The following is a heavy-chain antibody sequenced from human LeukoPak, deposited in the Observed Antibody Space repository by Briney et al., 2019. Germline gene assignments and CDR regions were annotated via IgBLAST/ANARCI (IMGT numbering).Heavy chain of an antibody. J-gene: IGHJ4*02. CDR2: IDSSSSTI. CDR1: GFNFSTYS. Sequence: GGSLRLSCAASGFNFSTYSMNWVRQAPGKGLEWVSYIDSSSSTIYYADSVRGRFTISRDKATNSLHLQMDSLRAADTAVYYCAREGPQYCSGGSCYLFDYWGQGTLVTVSS. D-gene: IGHD2-15*01. V-gene: IGHV3-48*01. CDR3: AREGPQYCSGGSCYLFDY.